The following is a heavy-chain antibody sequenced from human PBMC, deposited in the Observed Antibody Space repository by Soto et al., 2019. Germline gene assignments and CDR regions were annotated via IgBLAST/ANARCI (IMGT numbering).Heavy chain of an antibody. D-gene: IGHD1-1*01. CDR1: GFTFSNYA. CDR2: ISGSGGRS. CDR3: AKDTVMATTVFDY. V-gene: IGHV3-23*01. Sequence: GGSLRLSCAASGFTFSNYAMTWVRQGPGKGLEWVSGISGSGGRSYYADSVKGRFTISRDNSKSTLYLQMNSLRAEDTAVYYCAKDTVMATTVFDYWGQGTLVTVSS. J-gene: IGHJ4*02.